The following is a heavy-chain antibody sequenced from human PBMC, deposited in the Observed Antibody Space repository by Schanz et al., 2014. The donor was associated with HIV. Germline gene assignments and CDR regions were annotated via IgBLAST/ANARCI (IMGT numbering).Heavy chain of an antibody. CDR1: GFTFSSYT. CDR2: ISGSGVST. J-gene: IGHJ4*02. V-gene: IGHV3-23*04. D-gene: IGHD3-22*01. Sequence: EVQLVESGGGLVQPGGSLRLSCAASGFTFSSYTMTWVRQAPGKGLEWVSSISGSGVSTFYAGSVKGRFAISRDKSKNTLYLQMTTLRIDDTAVYYCAKPEYDSRGNSQSHFDYWGQGTLVTVSS. CDR3: AKPEYDSRGNSQSHFDY.